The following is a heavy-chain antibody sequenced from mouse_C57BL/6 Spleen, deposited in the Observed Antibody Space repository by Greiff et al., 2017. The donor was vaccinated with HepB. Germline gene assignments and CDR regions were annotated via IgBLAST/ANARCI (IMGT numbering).Heavy chain of an antibody. D-gene: IGHD1-1*01. CDR3: ARTTVGGAWVDY. CDR2: IYPGDGDT. J-gene: IGHJ4*01. Sequence: QVQLQQSGPELVKPGASVKISCKASGYAFSSSWMNWVKQRPGKGLEWIGRIYPGDGDTNYNGKFKGKATLTADKSSSTAYMQLSSLTSEDSAVYYCARTTVGGAWVDYWGQGTSVTVSS. V-gene: IGHV1-82*01. CDR1: GYAFSSSW.